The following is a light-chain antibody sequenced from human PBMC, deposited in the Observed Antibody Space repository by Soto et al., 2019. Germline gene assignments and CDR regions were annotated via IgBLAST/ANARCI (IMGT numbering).Light chain of an antibody. V-gene: IGKV3-15*01. Sequence: DIVMTQSPATLSVSPGDRATLSCRASQSVSSNLAWYQQKPGQAPRLLIYAASTRATGLPARFSGSGSGTEFTLTISSLQSEDFAVYYCQQYNNWPPITFGQGTRLEIK. J-gene: IGKJ5*01. CDR2: AAS. CDR3: QQYNNWPPIT. CDR1: QSVSSN.